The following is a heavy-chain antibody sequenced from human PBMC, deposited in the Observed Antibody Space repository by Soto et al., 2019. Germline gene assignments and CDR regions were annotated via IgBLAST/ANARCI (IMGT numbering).Heavy chain of an antibody. CDR3: AAEDVWFGETLYYYGMDV. D-gene: IGHD3-10*01. Sequence: SVKVSCKASGFTFTSSAVQWVRQARGQRLEWIGWVVVGSGNTNYAQKFQERVTITRDMSTSTAYMELSSLRSEDTAVYYCAAEDVWFGETLYYYGMDVWGQGTTVTVSS. J-gene: IGHJ6*02. CDR2: VVVGSGNT. V-gene: IGHV1-58*01. CDR1: GFTFTSSA.